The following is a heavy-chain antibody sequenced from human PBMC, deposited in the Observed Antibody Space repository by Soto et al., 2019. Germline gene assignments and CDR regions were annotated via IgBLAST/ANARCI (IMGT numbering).Heavy chain of an antibody. CDR3: ARGDPFAV. J-gene: IGHJ4*02. V-gene: IGHV3-53*02. CDR2: IYSGGDT. Sequence: EVHLVETGGGLIQPGGSLRLSCAASGFTVNNTYMSWVRQPPGKGLEWVSIIYSGGDTYYADSVKGRFTISRDSSKNTVHIQMNNLRAEDTAVYYCARGDPFAVWGQGTLVTVSS. CDR1: GFTVNNTY.